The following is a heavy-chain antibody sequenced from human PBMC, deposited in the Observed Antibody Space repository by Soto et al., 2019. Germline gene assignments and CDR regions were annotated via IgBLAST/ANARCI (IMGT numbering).Heavy chain of an antibody. CDR2: ISYDGSNK. CDR3: AKDGYDFWSGYYSPFDY. J-gene: IGHJ4*02. D-gene: IGHD3-3*01. V-gene: IGHV3-30*18. Sequence: QVQLVESGGGVVQPGRSLRLSCAASGFTFSSYGMHWVRQAPGKGLEWVAVISYDGSNKYYADSVKGRFTISRDNSKNTLYLQMNRLRAEDTAVYYCAKDGYDFWSGYYSPFDYWGQGTLVTVSS. CDR1: GFTFSSYG.